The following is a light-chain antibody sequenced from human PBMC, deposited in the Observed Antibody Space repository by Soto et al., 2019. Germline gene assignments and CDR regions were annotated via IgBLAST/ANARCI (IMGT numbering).Light chain of an antibody. V-gene: IGLV1-40*01. Sequence: QSVLTQPRSVPGAPGQRVTISCTGSSSNIGAGYEVHWYQQFPGTAPKLLIYDNNNRPSGVPDRCSASKSGASASLAITGLQAEDEADYSCQSYDSSLSALHVFGTGTKVTVL. CDR1: SSNIGAGYE. CDR2: DNN. CDR3: QSYDSSLSALHV. J-gene: IGLJ1*01.